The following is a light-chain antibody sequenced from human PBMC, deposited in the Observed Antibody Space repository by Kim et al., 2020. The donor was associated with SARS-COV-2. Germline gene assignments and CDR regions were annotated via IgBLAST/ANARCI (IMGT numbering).Light chain of an antibody. V-gene: IGKV1-39*01. Sequence: DIQMTQSPSSLSASVGDRVTITCRASQSISTYLIWYQQRPGKAPKLLIYAASSLPSGVPSRFSGSGSGTDFTLTISSLQPEDFATYYCQQGYSTFGQGTKLEI. CDR3: QQGYST. CDR1: QSISTY. J-gene: IGKJ2*01. CDR2: AAS.